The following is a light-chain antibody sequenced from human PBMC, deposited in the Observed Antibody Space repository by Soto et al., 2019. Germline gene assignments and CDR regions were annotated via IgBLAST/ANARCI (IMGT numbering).Light chain of an antibody. J-gene: IGKJ1*01. V-gene: IGKV1-5*03. CDR3: HHYNNWPRT. CDR2: KAS. CDR1: QTISSW. Sequence: DIQMTQSPSTLSGSVGDRVTITCRASQTISSWLAWYQQKPGKAPKLLIYKASTLKSGVPSRFSGSGSGTEFTLTISSLQPDDFAVYYCHHYNNWPRTFGQGTKVEIK.